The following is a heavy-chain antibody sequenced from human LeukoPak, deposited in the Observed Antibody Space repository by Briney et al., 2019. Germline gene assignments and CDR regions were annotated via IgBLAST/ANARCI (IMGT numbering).Heavy chain of an antibody. CDR3: ARSYDYVWGSYRSRASDY. V-gene: IGHV1-18*01. Sequence: GASVKVSCKASGYTFTSYGISWVRQAPGQGLEWMGWISAYNGNTNYAQKLQGRVTMTTDTSTSTAYMELRSLRSDDTAVYYCARSYDYVWGSYRSRASDYWGQGTLVTVSS. CDR2: ISAYNGNT. J-gene: IGHJ4*02. CDR1: GYTFTSYG. D-gene: IGHD3-16*02.